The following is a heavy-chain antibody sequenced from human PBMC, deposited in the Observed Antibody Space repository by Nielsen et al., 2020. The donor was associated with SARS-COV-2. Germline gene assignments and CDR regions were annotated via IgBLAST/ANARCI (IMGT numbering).Heavy chain of an antibody. CDR2: ISAYNGNT. Sequence: ASVKVSCKASGYTFTSYGISWVRQAPGQGLEWMGWISAYNGNTNYAQKLQGRVTMTTDTSTSTAYMELRSLRSDDTAVYYCARDYDIWMEGGMDVWGQGTTVTVSS. J-gene: IGHJ6*02. CDR1: GYTFTSYG. D-gene: IGHD3-3*01. V-gene: IGHV1-18*01. CDR3: ARDYDIWMEGGMDV.